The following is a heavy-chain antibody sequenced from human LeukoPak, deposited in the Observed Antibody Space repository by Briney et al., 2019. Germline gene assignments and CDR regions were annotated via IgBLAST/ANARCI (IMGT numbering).Heavy chain of an antibody. Sequence: GASVKVSCKASGYTFTSYGISWVRQAPGQGLEWMGGIIPIFGTANYAQKFQGRVTITADKSTSTAYMELSSLRSEDTAVYYCARDLRNRGFDYWGQGTLVTVSS. J-gene: IGHJ4*02. CDR1: GYTFTSYG. CDR2: IIPIFGTA. D-gene: IGHD1-14*01. CDR3: ARDLRNRGFDY. V-gene: IGHV1-69*06.